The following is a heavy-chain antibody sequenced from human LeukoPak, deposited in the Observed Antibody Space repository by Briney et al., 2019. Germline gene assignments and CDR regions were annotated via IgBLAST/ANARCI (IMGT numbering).Heavy chain of an antibody. CDR3: ARDLFGVVSAVGMDV. Sequence: SETLSLTCTVSGGSINYYYWTWIRQPPGKGLEWIGYVYHSGSTNYNPSLKSRVSISIDTSRKQFSLKLSSVTAADTAVYYCARDLFGVVSAVGMDVWGQGTTVTVSS. CDR1: GGSINYYY. D-gene: IGHD3-3*01. CDR2: VYHSGST. V-gene: IGHV4-59*01. J-gene: IGHJ6*02.